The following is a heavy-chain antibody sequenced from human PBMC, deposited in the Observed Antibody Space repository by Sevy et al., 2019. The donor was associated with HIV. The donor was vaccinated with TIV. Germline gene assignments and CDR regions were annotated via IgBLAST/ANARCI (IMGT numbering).Heavy chain of an antibody. V-gene: IGHV4-34*01. D-gene: IGHD3-22*01. J-gene: IGHJ4*02. CDR2: INHSGST. CDR3: ARGPLYYHDSSGYYRYFDY. CDR1: GGSFSGYY. Sequence: KQSQTLSLTCAVYGGSFSGYYWSWIRQPPGKGLEWIGEINHSGSTNYNPSLKSRVTISVDTSKNQFSLKLSSVTAADTAVYYCARGPLYYHDSSGYYRYFDYWGQGTLVTVSS.